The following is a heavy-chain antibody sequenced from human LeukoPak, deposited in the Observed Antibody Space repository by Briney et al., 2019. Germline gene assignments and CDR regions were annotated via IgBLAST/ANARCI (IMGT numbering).Heavy chain of an antibody. CDR2: LSGRGDST. Sequence: TGGSLRLSCAASGFTFSTYAMNWVRQAPGKGLEWVSSLSGRGDSTYYADSVKGRFTVSRDNSKNTLYLQMNTLRAEDTAVYYRAKGGPSYPYFYGMDVWGQGTTVTVSS. D-gene: IGHD3-10*01. J-gene: IGHJ6*02. V-gene: IGHV3-23*01. CDR1: GFTFSTYA. CDR3: AKGGPSYPYFYGMDV.